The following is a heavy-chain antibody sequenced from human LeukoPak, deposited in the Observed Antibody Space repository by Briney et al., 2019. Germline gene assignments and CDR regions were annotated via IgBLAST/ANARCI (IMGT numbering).Heavy chain of an antibody. J-gene: IGHJ4*02. CDR2: ITHSGGA. V-gene: IGHV4-34*01. Sequence: SETLSLTCAVYGGSFSGYYWIWIRQPPGKGLEWIGEITHSGGANYNPSLESRVSISLDTSKNQFSLNLSSVTAADTAVYYRAGDPYYGDYAFFDSWGQGTLVTVSS. CDR1: GGSFSGYY. D-gene: IGHD4-17*01. CDR3: AGDPYYGDYAFFDS.